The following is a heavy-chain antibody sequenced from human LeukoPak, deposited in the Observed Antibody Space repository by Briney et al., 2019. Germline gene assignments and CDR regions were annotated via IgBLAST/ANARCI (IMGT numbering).Heavy chain of an antibody. J-gene: IGHJ4*02. CDR3: ARGARYFDY. Sequence: GGSLRLSCAASGFIFSSYGINWVRQAPGKGLEWVSYISSSSSTIYYADSVKGRFTISRDNAKNSLYLQMNSLRAADTAVYYCARGARYFDYWGQGTLVTVSS. CDR1: GFIFSSYG. V-gene: IGHV3-48*01. CDR2: ISSSSSTI.